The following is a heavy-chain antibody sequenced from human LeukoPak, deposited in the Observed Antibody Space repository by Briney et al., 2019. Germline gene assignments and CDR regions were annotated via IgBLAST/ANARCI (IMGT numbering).Heavy chain of an antibody. Sequence: GGSLKLSCAVSGFTFSDHYMDWVRQAPGKGLEWVGRSRNKADSYTTEYAASVKGRFTISRDDSKNSLYLQMNYLKTEDTAVYYCARGGLYGGSSAFDFWGQGTLVTFST. J-gene: IGHJ4*02. CDR3: ARGGLYGGSSAFDF. CDR2: SRNKADSYTT. D-gene: IGHD4-23*01. V-gene: IGHV3-72*01. CDR1: GFTFSDHY.